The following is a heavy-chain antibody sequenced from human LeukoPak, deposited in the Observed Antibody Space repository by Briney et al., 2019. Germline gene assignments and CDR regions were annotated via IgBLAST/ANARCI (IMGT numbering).Heavy chain of an antibody. Sequence: SETLSLACTVSGGSISSGGYYWSWIRQHPGKGLEWIGYIYYSGSTYYNPSLKSRVTISVDTSKNQFSLKLSSVTAADTAVYYCARVRGTTLDYWGQGTLVTVSS. CDR2: IYYSGST. CDR3: ARVRGTTLDY. D-gene: IGHD1-1*01. CDR1: GGSISSGGYY. J-gene: IGHJ4*02. V-gene: IGHV4-31*03.